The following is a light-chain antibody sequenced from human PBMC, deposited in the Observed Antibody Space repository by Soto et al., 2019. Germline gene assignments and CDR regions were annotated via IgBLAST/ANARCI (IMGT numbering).Light chain of an antibody. CDR1: QSIINW. CDR2: KAS. CDR3: QHYNSFPWT. J-gene: IGKJ1*01. V-gene: IGKV1-5*03. Sequence: DIQMTQSPSTLSASVGDRVTITCRASQSIINWLGWYQQKPGKAPKLLIYKASSLESGVPSRFSGSGSGTAFTLTINRLQPDDFATYYCQHYNSFPWTFGQGTKVEI.